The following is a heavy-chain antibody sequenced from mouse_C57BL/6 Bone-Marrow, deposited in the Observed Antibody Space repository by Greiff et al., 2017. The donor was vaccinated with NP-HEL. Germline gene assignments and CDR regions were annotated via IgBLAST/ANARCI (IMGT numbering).Heavy chain of an antibody. CDR2: IRNKANGYTT. CDR1: GFTFTDYY. D-gene: IGHD4-1*01. J-gene: IGHJ3*01. CDR3: ARSLTGAWFAY. Sequence: EVHLVESGGGLVQPGGSLSLSCAASGFTFTDYYMSWVRQPPGKALEWLGFIRNKANGYTTEYSASVKGRFTISRDNSQSILYLQMNALRAEDSATYYCARSLTGAWFAYWGQGTLVTVSA. V-gene: IGHV7-3*01.